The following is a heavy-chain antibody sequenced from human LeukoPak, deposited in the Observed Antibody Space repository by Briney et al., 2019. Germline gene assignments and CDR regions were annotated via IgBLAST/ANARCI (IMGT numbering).Heavy chain of an antibody. CDR3: ARSPATMATGFDY. J-gene: IGHJ4*02. Sequence: ASVTVSCKASGYTFTSYGISWGRLAPGQGLERMGWISAYNSNTNYAQKLQGRVTMTTDTSTSTAYMELRSLRSDDTAVYYCARSPATMATGFDYWGQGTLVTVSS. V-gene: IGHV1-18*01. CDR1: GYTFTSYG. CDR2: ISAYNSNT. D-gene: IGHD5-12*01.